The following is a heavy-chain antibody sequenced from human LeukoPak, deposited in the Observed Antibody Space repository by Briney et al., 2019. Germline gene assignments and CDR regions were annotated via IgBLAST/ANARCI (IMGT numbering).Heavy chain of an antibody. CDR1: GFTFSDYY. Sequence: NPGGSLRLSCAASGFTFSDYYMSWVRQAPGKGLESVSDIRSTGGTTAYADFVKGRFTISRDNSRNTLYLQMNSLRAEDTAVYYCARADRYGTTWYGRVDYWGQGTLVTVSS. CDR3: ARADRYGTTWYGRVDY. V-gene: IGHV3-11*01. D-gene: IGHD6-13*01. J-gene: IGHJ4*02. CDR2: IRSTGGTT.